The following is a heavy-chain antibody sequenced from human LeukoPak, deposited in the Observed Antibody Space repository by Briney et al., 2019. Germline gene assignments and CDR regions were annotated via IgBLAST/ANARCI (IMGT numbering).Heavy chain of an antibody. V-gene: IGHV3-30-3*01. CDR1: GFTFSSYA. J-gene: IGHJ4*02. D-gene: IGHD1-26*01. CDR3: AREALDHLSSGSFPYY. CDR2: ISYDGSNK. Sequence: PGGSLRLPCAASGFTFSSYAMHWVRQAPGKGLEWVAVISYDGSNKYYADSVKGRFTTSRDNSKNTLYLQMNSLRAEDTAVYYCAREALDHLSSGSFPYYWGQGTLVTVSS.